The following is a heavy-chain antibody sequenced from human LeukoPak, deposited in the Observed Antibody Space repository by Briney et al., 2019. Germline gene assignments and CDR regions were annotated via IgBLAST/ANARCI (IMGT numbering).Heavy chain of an antibody. CDR1: GFTFSNFE. CDR2: ISSSGSAI. CDR3: VSDAFDI. J-gene: IGHJ3*02. Sequence: GGSLRLSCAASGFTFSNFEMTWVRRAPEKGLELVSYISSSGSAIYYGDSVKGRFTISRDNAKNSLYLQMNNLRAEDTAVYYCVSDAFDIWGQGTMVTVSS. V-gene: IGHV3-48*03.